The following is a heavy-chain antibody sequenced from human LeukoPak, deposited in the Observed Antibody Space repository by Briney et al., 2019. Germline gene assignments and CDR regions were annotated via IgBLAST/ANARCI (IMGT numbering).Heavy chain of an antibody. D-gene: IGHD3-3*01. CDR2: MNPNSGNT. CDR3: ARRNNYDFWSGYPRFDP. V-gene: IGHV1-8*01. Sequence: ASVKVSCKASGYTFTSYDIHWVRQATGQGLEWMGWMNPNSGNTGYAQKFQGRVTMTRNTSISTAYMELSSLRSEDTAAYYCARRNNYDFWSGYPRFDPWGQGTLVTVSS. J-gene: IGHJ5*02. CDR1: GYTFTSYD.